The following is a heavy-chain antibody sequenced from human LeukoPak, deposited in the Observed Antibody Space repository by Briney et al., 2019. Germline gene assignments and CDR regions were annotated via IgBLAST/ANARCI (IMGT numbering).Heavy chain of an antibody. D-gene: IGHD3-22*01. V-gene: IGHV1-2*06. Sequence: ASVKVSCKASGYTFTRYYMHWVRQGPGQGLEWMGRINPNSGGTNYAQKFQGRVTMTRDTSISTAYMELSRLRSDDTAVYYCARDKSPYSSGYPGDYWGQGTLVTVSS. CDR2: INPNSGGT. J-gene: IGHJ4*02. CDR3: ARDKSPYSSGYPGDY. CDR1: GYTFTRYY.